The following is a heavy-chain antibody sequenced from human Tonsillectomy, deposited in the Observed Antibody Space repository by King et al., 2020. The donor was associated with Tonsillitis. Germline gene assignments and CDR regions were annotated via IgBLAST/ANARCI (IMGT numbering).Heavy chain of an antibody. CDR3: ARAFSVTRLD. D-gene: IGHD4-17*01. Sequence: VQLQQWGAGLLKPSETLSLTCAVYGGSFSGYYWSWIRQPPGKGLEWIGEINHGGRTNYNPSLKSRVTISVDTSKSQLSLKLNSVTAADTAVYYCARAFSVTRLDWGRGTLVTVSS. CDR1: GGSFSGYY. CDR2: INHGGRT. J-gene: IGHJ4*02. V-gene: IGHV4-34*01.